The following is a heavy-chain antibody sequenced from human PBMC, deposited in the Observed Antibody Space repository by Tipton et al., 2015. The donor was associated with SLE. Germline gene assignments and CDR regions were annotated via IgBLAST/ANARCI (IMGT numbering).Heavy chain of an antibody. D-gene: IGHD4-23*01. V-gene: IGHV4-59*12. CDR3: ARDRLRWFTD. Sequence: TLSLTCTVSGGSISSYYWSWIRQPPGKGLEWIGYIYYSGSTNYNPSLKGRVTISVDTSKNQFSLKLSSVTAADTAVYYCARDRLRWFTDWGQGTLVTVSS. CDR2: IYYSGST. CDR1: GGSISSYY. J-gene: IGHJ4*02.